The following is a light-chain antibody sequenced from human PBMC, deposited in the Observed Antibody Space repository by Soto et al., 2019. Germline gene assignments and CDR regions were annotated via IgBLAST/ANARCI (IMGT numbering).Light chain of an antibody. CDR3: QQYNSYVLT. J-gene: IGKJ4*01. CDR2: KAS. CDR1: QTISSW. Sequence: DIQMTQSPSTLSASVGDRVTITFRASQTISSWLAWYQQKPGKAPKLLIYKASNLESGVPSRFSGSGSGTEFTLTISSLQPDDFATYYCQQYNSYVLTVGGGTKVDIK. V-gene: IGKV1-5*03.